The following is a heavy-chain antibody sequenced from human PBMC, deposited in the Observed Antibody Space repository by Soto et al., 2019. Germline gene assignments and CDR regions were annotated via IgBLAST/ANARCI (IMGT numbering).Heavy chain of an antibody. J-gene: IGHJ6*02. CDR3: ARARYDFWSGYYAPSNYYYGMDV. CDR2: ISYDGSNK. D-gene: IGHD3-3*01. Sequence: GGSQSLSCAASGFPFSSYAMHWVRQAPGKGLEWVAVISYDGSNKYYADSVKGRFTISRDNSKNTLYLQMNSLRAEDTAVYYCARARYDFWSGYYAPSNYYYGMDVWGQGTTVTVSS. CDR1: GFPFSSYA. V-gene: IGHV3-30-3*01.